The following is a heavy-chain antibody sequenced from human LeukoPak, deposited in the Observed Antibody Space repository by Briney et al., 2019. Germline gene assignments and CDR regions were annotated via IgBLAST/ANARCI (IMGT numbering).Heavy chain of an antibody. Sequence: ASVKVSCKASGYTFTAYYMHWVRQAPGQGLEWMGGIIPIFGTANYAQKFQGRVTITADESTSTAYMELSSLRSEDTAVYYCARPLRGNSAFDYWGQGTLVTVSS. D-gene: IGHD4-23*01. J-gene: IGHJ4*02. CDR3: ARPLRGNSAFDY. CDR2: IIPIFGTA. CDR1: GYTFTAYY. V-gene: IGHV1-69*13.